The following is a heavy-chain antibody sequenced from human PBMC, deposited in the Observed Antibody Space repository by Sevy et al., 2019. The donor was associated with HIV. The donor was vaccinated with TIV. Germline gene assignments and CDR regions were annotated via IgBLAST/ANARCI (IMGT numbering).Heavy chain of an antibody. CDR1: GSTFSRST. J-gene: IGHJ6*02. CDR3: AKEGGSYYYYYGMDV. V-gene: IGHV3-21*01. D-gene: IGHD3-16*01. CDR2: ISSSTFI. Sequence: GGSLRLSCAASGSTFSRSTMNWVRQAPGKGLEWVSSISSSTFIYYADSLKGRFTISRDNAKNSLYLQMNSLRAEDTAVYYCAKEGGSYYYYYGMDVWGQGTTVTVSS.